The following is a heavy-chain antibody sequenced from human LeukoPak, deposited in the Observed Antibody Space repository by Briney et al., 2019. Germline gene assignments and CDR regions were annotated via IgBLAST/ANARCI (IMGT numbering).Heavy chain of an antibody. J-gene: IGHJ4*02. D-gene: IGHD1-1*01. CDR1: GFTVSNYW. CDR3: ARKGELERRRSWDY. CDR2: IKQDGREK. V-gene: IGHV3-7*03. Sequence: PGGSLRLSCAASGFTVSNYWIGLVRQAPGKGLEWVANIKQDGREKYYVDSVKGRFTISRDNAKNSLYLQMSSLRAEDTAVYYCARKGELERRRSWDYWGQGTLVTVSS.